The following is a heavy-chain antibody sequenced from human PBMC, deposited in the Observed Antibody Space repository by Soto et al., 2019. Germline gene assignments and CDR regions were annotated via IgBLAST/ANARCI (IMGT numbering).Heavy chain of an antibody. J-gene: IGHJ4*02. CDR3: ASSPLAYGDYHY. CDR1: GFTVSSNY. V-gene: IGHV3-66*01. Sequence: EVQLVESGGGLVQPGGSLRLSCAASGFTVSSNYMSWVRQAPGKGLEWVSVIYSGGNTYYADSVKVRFTISRDNSKNTLYLQMNSLRAEDTAVYYCASSPLAYGDYHYWGQGTLVTVSS. D-gene: IGHD4-17*01. CDR2: IYSGGNT.